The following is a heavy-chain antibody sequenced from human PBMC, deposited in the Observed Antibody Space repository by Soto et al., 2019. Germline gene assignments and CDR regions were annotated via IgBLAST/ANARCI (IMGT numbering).Heavy chain of an antibody. J-gene: IGHJ4*02. Sequence: TGGSLRLSCVPSGFTFSTYAMHWVRQAPGKGLEWVAIISYDGTNKYYADSVKGRFTISRDNAKNSLYLQMNSLRAEDTAVYYCARGITMIVVVITPYFDYWGQGTLVTVSS. CDR1: GFTFSTYA. CDR3: ARGITMIVVVITPYFDY. CDR2: ISYDGTNK. D-gene: IGHD3-22*01. V-gene: IGHV3-30*04.